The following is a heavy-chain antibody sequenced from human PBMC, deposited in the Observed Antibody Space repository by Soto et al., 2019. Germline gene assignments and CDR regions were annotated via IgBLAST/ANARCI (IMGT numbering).Heavy chain of an antibody. CDR3: ARATDLAAAGIYYFDY. CDR2: IYYSGST. CDR1: GGSISSGDYY. V-gene: IGHV4-30-4*01. Sequence: PSETLSLTCTVSGGSISSGDYYWSWIRQPPGKGLEWIGYIYYSGSTYYNPSLKSRVTISVDTSKNQFSLKLSSVTAADTAVYYCARATDLAAAGIYYFDYWGQGTLVTVSS. J-gene: IGHJ4*02. D-gene: IGHD6-13*01.